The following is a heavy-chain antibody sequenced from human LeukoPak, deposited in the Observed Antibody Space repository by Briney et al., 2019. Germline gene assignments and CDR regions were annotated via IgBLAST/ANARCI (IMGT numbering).Heavy chain of an antibody. V-gene: IGHV1-69*01. CDR3: ARILVGGWGDFDY. CDR2: IIPIFGTA. Sequence: QAPGQGLEGIGGIIPIFGTANCAQKFQGRVTITADESTSTAYMELSSLRSEDTAVYYCARILVGGWGDFDYWGQGTLVTVSS. J-gene: IGHJ4*02. D-gene: IGHD6-19*01.